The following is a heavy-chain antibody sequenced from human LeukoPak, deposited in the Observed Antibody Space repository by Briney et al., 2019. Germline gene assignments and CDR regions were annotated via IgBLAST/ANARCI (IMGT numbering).Heavy chain of an antibody. V-gene: IGHV3-53*01. CDR3: ARGRDWVEY. J-gene: IGHJ4*02. CDR2: IYSGGTS. Sequence: GGSLRLSCAASGFTFTNAWMSWVRQAPGKGLEWVSIIYSGGTSYYADSVKGRFTISRDKSKNTVYLQMNSLRAEDTAVYYCARGRDWVEYWGQGTLVTVSS. D-gene: IGHD3/OR15-3a*01. CDR1: GFTFTNAW.